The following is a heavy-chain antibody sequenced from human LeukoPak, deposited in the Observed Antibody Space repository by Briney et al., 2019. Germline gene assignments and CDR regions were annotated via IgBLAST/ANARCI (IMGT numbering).Heavy chain of an antibody. V-gene: IGHV4-39*07. Sequence: PSETLSLTCTVSGGSISSSSYYWGWIRQPPGKGLEWIGSIYYSGSTYYNPSLKSRVTISVDTSKNQFSLKLSSVTAADTAVYYCARMTPAGPSDYWGQGTLVTVSS. CDR2: IYYSGST. CDR3: ARMTPAGPSDY. J-gene: IGHJ4*02. CDR1: GGSISSSSYY.